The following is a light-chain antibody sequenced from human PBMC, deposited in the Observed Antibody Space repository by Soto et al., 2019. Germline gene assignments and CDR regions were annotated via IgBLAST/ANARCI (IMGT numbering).Light chain of an antibody. J-gene: IGKJ4*01. CDR2: DAS. CDR1: QSISSW. Sequence: DIQMTQSPSTLSAYVGDRVTITCRASQSISSWLAWYQQKPGKAPKLLIYDASSLESGVPSRFSGSGSGTEFTLTISSLQPDDFATYYCQQYNSYPLTLGGGTKVEIK. CDR3: QQYNSYPLT. V-gene: IGKV1-5*01.